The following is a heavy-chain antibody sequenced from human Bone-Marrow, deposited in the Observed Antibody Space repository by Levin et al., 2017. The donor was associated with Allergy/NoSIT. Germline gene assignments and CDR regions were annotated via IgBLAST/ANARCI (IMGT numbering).Heavy chain of an antibody. CDR2: IDQSGNT. CDR3: AGTLGYCSGDGCYYYFDQ. J-gene: IGHJ4*02. D-gene: IGHD2-15*01. Sequence: TSETLSLTCAVSNYSISSDFHWGWIRQPPGKGLEWIGSIDQSGNTYYNPSLKSRVTISLDTSKNQFSLRLTSVTAADTAVYYCAGTLGYCSGDGCYYYFDQWGQGTLVTVSS. CDR1: NYSISSDFH. V-gene: IGHV4-38-2*01.